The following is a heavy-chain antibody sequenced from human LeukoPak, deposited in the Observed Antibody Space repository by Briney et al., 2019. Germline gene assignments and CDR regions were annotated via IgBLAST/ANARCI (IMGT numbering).Heavy chain of an antibody. V-gene: IGHV5-51*01. D-gene: IGHD3-10*01. J-gene: IGHJ6*03. CDR2: IYPGDSET. CDR3: ARAYGSGKHYYYYLDV. Sequence: GESLKISCRGSGYYFNSYWIAWVRQMPGKGLEWMGIIYPGDSETTYSPSFQGQVTISADKSITTAYLQWNSLKASDTAIYYWARAYGSGKHYYYYLDVWGEGTTVTISS. CDR1: GYYFNSYW.